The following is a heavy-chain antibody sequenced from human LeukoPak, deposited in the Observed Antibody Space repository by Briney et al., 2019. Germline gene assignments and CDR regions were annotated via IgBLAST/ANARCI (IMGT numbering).Heavy chain of an antibody. CDR3: ARQPYMLGAYYFDY. D-gene: IGHD1-26*01. Sequence: SETLSLTCTVSGGSISSYYWSWIRQPPGKGLEWIGYIFYSGSTNYNPSLKSRVTLSVDTSKNQFSLKLGSVTAADTAVYYCARQPYMLGAYYFDYWGQGTLVTVSS. CDR2: IFYSGST. J-gene: IGHJ4*02. CDR1: GGSISSYY. V-gene: IGHV4-59*08.